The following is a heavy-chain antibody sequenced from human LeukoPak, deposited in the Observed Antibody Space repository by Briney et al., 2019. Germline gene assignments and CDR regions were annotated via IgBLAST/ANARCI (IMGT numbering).Heavy chain of an antibody. D-gene: IGHD5-18*01. CDR1: GFTFSSYA. V-gene: IGHV3-33*01. CDR2: IWYDGSKK. CDR3: ARAGTAMASPLFDY. Sequence: GGSLRLSCAASGFTFSSYAMHWVRQAPGKGLEWVAVIWYDGSKKYYADSVKGRFTISRDNSKNTLYLQMNSLRAEDTAVYYCARAGTAMASPLFDYWGQGTLVTVSS. J-gene: IGHJ4*02.